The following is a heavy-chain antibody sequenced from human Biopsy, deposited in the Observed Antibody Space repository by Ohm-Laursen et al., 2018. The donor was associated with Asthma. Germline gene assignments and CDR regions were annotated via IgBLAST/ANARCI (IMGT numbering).Heavy chain of an antibody. J-gene: IGHJ4*02. CDR2: INPSGGST. V-gene: IGHV1-46*01. Sequence: ASVKVSCKASGYTFTSYYMHWVRQAPGQGLEWMEIINPSGGSTSYAQKFQGRVTMTRDTSTSTVYMKLSSLRSEDTAVYYCARRGITGTTLDYWGQGTLVTVSS. D-gene: IGHD1-7*01. CDR3: ARRGITGTTLDY. CDR1: GYTFTSYY.